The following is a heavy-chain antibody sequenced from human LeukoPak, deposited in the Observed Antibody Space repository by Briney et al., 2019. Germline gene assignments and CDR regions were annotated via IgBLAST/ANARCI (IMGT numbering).Heavy chain of an antibody. CDR2: IYYSGST. CDR1: GGSITSGDYY. CDR3: ARNPHYYGSGSYWVYFDY. J-gene: IGHJ4*02. Sequence: PSETLSLTCTVSGGSITSGDYYWSWIRQPPGKGLEWIGYIYYSGSTYYSPSLKSRLTISVDTSKNQFSLKLSSVTAADTAVYYCARNPHYYGSGSYWVYFDYWGQGTLVTVSS. V-gene: IGHV4-30-4*01. D-gene: IGHD3-10*01.